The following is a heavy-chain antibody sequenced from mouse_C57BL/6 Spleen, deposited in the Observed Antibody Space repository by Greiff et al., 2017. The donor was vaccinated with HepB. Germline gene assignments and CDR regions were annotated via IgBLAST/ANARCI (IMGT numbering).Heavy chain of an antibody. CDR2: IDPENGDT. V-gene: IGHV14-4*01. Sequence: EVQLQQSGAELVRPGASVKLSCTASGFNIKDDYMHWVKQRPEQGLEWIGWIDPENGDTEYASKFQGKATITADTSSNTAYLQLSSLTSEDTAVYYCTGGVTTGFAYWGQGTLVTVSA. D-gene: IGHD2-2*01. CDR1: GFNIKDDY. CDR3: TGGVTTGFAY. J-gene: IGHJ3*01.